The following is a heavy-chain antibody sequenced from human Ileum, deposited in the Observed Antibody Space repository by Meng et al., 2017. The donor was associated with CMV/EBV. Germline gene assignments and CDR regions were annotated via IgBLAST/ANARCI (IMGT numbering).Heavy chain of an antibody. CDR3: ARIEHGAHFYS. J-gene: IGHJ4*02. CDR1: GYTFTNYA. CDR2: INGGNGNT. D-gene: IGHD4/OR15-4a*01. Sequence: SCKASGYTFTNYAMHWVRQAPVQGLEWMGWINGGNGNTKYSQKFQGRVTITRDTSANTGYMEVSSLRSEDTAVYYCARIEHGAHFYSWGQGTLVTVSS. V-gene: IGHV1-3*01.